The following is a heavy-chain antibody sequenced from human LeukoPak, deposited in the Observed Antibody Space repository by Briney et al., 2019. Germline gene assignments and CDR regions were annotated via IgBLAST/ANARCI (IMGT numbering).Heavy chain of an antibody. V-gene: IGHV1-8*01. D-gene: IGHD3-22*01. J-gene: IGHJ4*02. CDR1: GYTFTSYE. CDR3: ARGRGGYYYDSSGYIYYFDY. CDR2: MNPNSGNT. Sequence: ASVKVSCKASGYTFTSYEINWVRQATGQGLEWMGWMNPNSGNTGYAQKFQGRVTMTRNTSISTAYMELSSLRSEDTAVYYCARGRGGYYYDSSGYIYYFDYWGQGTLVTVSS.